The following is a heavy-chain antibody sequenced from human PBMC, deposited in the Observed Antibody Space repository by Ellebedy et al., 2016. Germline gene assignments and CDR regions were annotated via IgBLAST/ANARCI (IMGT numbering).Heavy chain of an antibody. CDR2: IWYDGSNK. D-gene: IGHD1-26*01. CDR3: ARPLGATAFDI. CDR1: GFTFSSYG. V-gene: IGHV3-33*01. J-gene: IGHJ3*02. Sequence: GESLKISXAASGFTFSSYGMHWVRQAPGKGLEWVAVIWYDGSNKYYADSVKGRFTISRDNSKNTLYLQMNSLRAEDTAVYYCARPLGATAFDIWGQGTMVTVSS.